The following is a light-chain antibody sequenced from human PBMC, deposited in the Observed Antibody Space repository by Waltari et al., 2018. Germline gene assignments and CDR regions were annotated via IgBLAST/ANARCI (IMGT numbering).Light chain of an antibody. CDR3: SSYAGSNNVV. J-gene: IGLJ2*01. Sequence: QSALTQPPSASGSPGQSVTISCTGTSSDVCGYNYVSWYQQHPGKAPKLMIYEVSKRPSGVPDRFSGSKSGNTASLTVSGLQAEDEADDYCSSYAGSNNVVFGGGTKLTVL. V-gene: IGLV2-8*01. CDR2: EVS. CDR1: SSDVCGYNY.